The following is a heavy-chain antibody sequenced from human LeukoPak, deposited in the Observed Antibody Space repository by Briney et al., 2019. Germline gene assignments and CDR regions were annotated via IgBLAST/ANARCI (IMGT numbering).Heavy chain of an antibody. CDR2: ISSNGGST. V-gene: IGHV3-64D*06. Sequence: GGSLRLSCSASGFTFSSYAMHWVRQAPGKGLEYVSAISSNGGSTYYADSVKGRFTISRDNSKNTLYLQMSSLRAEDTAVYYCVKPLWFGELLGGTGDYWGQGTLVTVSS. J-gene: IGHJ4*02. D-gene: IGHD3-10*01. CDR3: VKPLWFGELLGGTGDY. CDR1: GFTFSSYA.